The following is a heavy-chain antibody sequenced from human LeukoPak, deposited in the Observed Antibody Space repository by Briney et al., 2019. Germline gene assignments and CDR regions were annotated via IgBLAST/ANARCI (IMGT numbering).Heavy chain of an antibody. J-gene: IGHJ5*02. CDR1: DDSISTYY. CDR2: IFYSGST. V-gene: IGHV4-59*06. Sequence: KTSETLSLTCSVSDDSISTYYWSWIRQTPVKGLEWIGYIFYSGSTYYNPSLKSRLTVSLDTSKNQFSLKLSSVTAADTAVYYCARMKKYLHFGDSNWFDPWGQGTLVTVSS. CDR3: ARMKKYLHFGDSNWFDP. D-gene: IGHD3-10*01.